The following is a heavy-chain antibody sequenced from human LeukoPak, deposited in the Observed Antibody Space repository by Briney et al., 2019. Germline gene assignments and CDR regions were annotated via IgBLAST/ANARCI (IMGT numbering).Heavy chain of an antibody. V-gene: IGHV4-34*01. D-gene: IGHD1-26*01. CDR3: ARDGRSGSYYYYMDV. CDR2: INHSGST. J-gene: IGHJ6*03. CDR1: GGSFSGYY. Sequence: SETLSLTCAVYGGSFSGYYWSWIRQPPGKGLEWIGEINHSGSTNYNPSLKSRVTISVDTSKNQFSLKLSSVTAADTAVYYCARDGRSGSYYYYMDVWGKGTTVTVSS.